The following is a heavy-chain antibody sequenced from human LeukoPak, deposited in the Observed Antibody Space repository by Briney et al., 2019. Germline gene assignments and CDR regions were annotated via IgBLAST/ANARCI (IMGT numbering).Heavy chain of an antibody. CDR3: AKDFGSGIRYMDV. J-gene: IGHJ6*03. Sequence: GGSLRLSCAASGFTFSSYGMHWVRQAPGRGLEWVAFILFDGSDKYYADSVKGRFTISRDNSKNTLYLQMNSLRADDTAVYYCAKDFGSGIRYMDVWGKGTTVTVSS. D-gene: IGHD3-10*01. CDR1: GFTFSSYG. CDR2: ILFDGSDK. V-gene: IGHV3-30*02.